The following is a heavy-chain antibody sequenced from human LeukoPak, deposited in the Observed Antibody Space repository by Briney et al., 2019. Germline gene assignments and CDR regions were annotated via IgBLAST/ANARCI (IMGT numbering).Heavy chain of an antibody. V-gene: IGHV1-46*01. Sequence: ASVKVPCKASGYTFTSYYMHWVRQAPGQGLEWMGIINPSGGSTSYAQKFQGRVTMTRDTSTSTVYMELSSLRSDDTAVYYCARPSSGGYYDSSGFYYAGLDYWGQGTLVTVSS. D-gene: IGHD3-22*01. CDR2: INPSGGST. CDR1: GYTFTSYY. J-gene: IGHJ4*02. CDR3: ARPSSGGYYDSSGFYYAGLDY.